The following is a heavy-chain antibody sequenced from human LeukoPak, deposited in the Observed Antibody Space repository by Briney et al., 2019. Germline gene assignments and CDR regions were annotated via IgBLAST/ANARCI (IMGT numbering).Heavy chain of an antibody. V-gene: IGHV1-8*01. CDR3: ARSSLKNWFDP. CDR1: GYTFTSYD. Sequence: ASVRVSCKASGYTFTSYDINWVRQATGQGLEWMGWMSPNSGNTGYAQKFQGRVTMTRNTSISTAYMELSSLRSEDTAVYYCARSSLKNWFDPWGQGTLVTVSS. CDR2: MSPNSGNT. J-gene: IGHJ5*02.